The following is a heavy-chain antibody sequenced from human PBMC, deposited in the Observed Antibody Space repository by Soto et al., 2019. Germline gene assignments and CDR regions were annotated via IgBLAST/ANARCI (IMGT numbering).Heavy chain of an antibody. CDR1: GASINSAGYY. CDR2: IYYSGST. D-gene: IGHD3-16*02. CDR3: ARVQTLFGRINVFAY. V-gene: IGHV4-31*03. Sequence: QVQLQESGPGLVKPSQTLSLTCTVTGASINSAGYYWSWIRQHPGKSLEWIGYIYYSGSTYYNPSLKSRVSISIATSESQFSLQVTSVTAADTALYFCARVQTLFGRINVFAYWGQGTLVPVSS. J-gene: IGHJ4*02.